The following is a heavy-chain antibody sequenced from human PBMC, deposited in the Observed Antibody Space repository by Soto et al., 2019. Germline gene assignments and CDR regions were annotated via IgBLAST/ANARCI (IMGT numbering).Heavy chain of an antibody. V-gene: IGHV4-59*01. CDR1: GGSINSYL. Sequence: SETLSLTCTVSGGSINSYLWSWIRQSPGKGLEWIGHIYYSGSTSYSPSLKSRVSISVDTSKNQFSLEVHSVTAADTAVYYCARAGTNMVQFDYWGQGTLVTVSS. D-gene: IGHD3-10*01. CDR3: ARAGTNMVQFDY. J-gene: IGHJ4*02. CDR2: IYYSGST.